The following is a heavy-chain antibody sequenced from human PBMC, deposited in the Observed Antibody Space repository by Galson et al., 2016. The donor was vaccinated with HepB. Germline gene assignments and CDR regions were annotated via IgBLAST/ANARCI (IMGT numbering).Heavy chain of an antibody. D-gene: IGHD2-15*01. Sequence: SLRLSCAASGFTFSSYSMNWGRQAPGKGLEWISLIYSGGSTYYADSGKGRFTISRHNSNNTMYLQMNSLRAEDTAVYYCARDRHCSGGSCYGVWGQGTTVTVSS. CDR3: ARDRHCSGGSCYGV. V-gene: IGHV3-53*04. CDR2: IYSGGST. J-gene: IGHJ6*02. CDR1: GFTFSSYS.